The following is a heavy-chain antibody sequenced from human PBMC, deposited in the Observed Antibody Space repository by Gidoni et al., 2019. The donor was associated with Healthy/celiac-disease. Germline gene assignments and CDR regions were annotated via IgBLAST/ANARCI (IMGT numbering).Heavy chain of an antibody. J-gene: IGHJ4*02. D-gene: IGHD3-16*02. CDR1: GGTLSSYA. CDR3: ARSDSDYVWGSYRPFDY. Sequence: QVQLVQSGAEVKKPGSSVKVSCKACGGTLSSYAISGVRQAPGQGLEWMGGIIPIFGTSNYAQKFQGRVTITADESTSTAYMELSSLRSEDTAVYYCARSDSDYVWGSYRPFDYWGQGTLVTVSS. V-gene: IGHV1-69*01. CDR2: IIPIFGTS.